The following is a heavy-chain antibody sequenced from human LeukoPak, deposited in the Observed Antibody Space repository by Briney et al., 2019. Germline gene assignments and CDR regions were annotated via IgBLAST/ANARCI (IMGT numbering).Heavy chain of an antibody. D-gene: IGHD3-22*01. CDR1: GGSISSSNW. CDR3: TRATSSGPLFTYHMDV. Sequence: SGTLSLTCAVSGGSISSSNWWSWVRQPPGKGLEWIGEIYHSGSTNYNPSLKSRVTISVDKSKNQFSLKLSSVAAADTAVYYCTRATSSGPLFTYHMDVWGKGTTVTVSS. J-gene: IGHJ6*03. V-gene: IGHV4-4*02. CDR2: IYHSGST.